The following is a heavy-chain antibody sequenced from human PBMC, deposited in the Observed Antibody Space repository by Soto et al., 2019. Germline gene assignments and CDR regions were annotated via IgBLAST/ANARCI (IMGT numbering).Heavy chain of an antibody. CDR1: GGSISSSSYY. CDR2: IYYSGST. V-gene: IGHV4-39*01. D-gene: IGHD6-13*01. J-gene: IGHJ4*02. CDR3: ARLGDGYSSSNSDY. Sequence: QLQLQESGPGLVKPSETLSLTCTVSGGSISSSSYYWGWIRQPPGKGLEWIGSIYYSGSTYYNPSLKSRLTISVDTSKNQFSLKLSSATAADTAVYYCARLGDGYSSSNSDYWGQGTLVTVSS.